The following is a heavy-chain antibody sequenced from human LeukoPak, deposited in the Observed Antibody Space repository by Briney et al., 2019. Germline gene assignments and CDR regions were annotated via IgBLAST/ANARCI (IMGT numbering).Heavy chain of an antibody. V-gene: IGHV4-59*12. Sequence: SETLSLTCTVSGGSISSYYWSWLRQPPGKGLEWIGYIYYSGSTNYNPSLKSRVTISVDTSKNQFSLKLSSVTAADTAVYYCAREVAVAADVGAFDIWGQGTMVTVSS. CDR2: IYYSGST. CDR3: AREVAVAADVGAFDI. D-gene: IGHD6-19*01. J-gene: IGHJ3*02. CDR1: GGSISSYY.